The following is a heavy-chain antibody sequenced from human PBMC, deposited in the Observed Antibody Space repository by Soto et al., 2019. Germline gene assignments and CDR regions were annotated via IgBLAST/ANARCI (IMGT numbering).Heavy chain of an antibody. CDR1: GYTFTSYG. CDR2: ISAYNGNT. J-gene: IGHJ5*02. CDR3: ARRITMVRGVIIGGTWFDP. V-gene: IGHV1-18*01. Sequence: QVQLVRSGAEVKKPGASVKVSCKASGYTFTSYGISWVRQAPGQGLEWMGWISAYNGNTNYAQKLQGRVTMTTDTSTSTAYMELRSLRSDDTAVYYCARRITMVRGVIIGGTWFDPWGQGTLVTVSS. D-gene: IGHD3-10*01.